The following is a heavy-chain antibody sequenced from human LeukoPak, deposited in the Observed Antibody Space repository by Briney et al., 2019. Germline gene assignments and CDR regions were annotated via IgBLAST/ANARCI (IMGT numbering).Heavy chain of an antibody. V-gene: IGHV3-48*04. CDR3: ARGWWSHAFDI. J-gene: IGHJ3*02. CDR2: ISSSSSTI. D-gene: IGHD2-15*01. CDR1: GFTFSSYS. Sequence: PGGSLRLSCAASGFTFSSYSMNWVRQAPGKGLEWVSYISSSSSTIYYADSVKGRFTISRDNAKNSLYLQMNSLRAEDTAVYYCARGWWSHAFDIWGQGTMVTVSS.